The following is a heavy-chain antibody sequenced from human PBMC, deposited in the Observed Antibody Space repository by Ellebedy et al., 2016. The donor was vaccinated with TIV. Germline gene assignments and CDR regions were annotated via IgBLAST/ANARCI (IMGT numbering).Heavy chain of an antibody. CDR3: AKYTPGGGGRGI. J-gene: IGHJ3*02. D-gene: IGHD4-23*01. CDR2: NYGST. V-gene: IGHV4-59*12. Sequence: SETLSLTCTVSGGSISSDHWSWIRQAPGKGLEWIGNNYGSTNYNPSLKSRVTMSVDTSKNQFSLNLSSVTAADTAVYYCAKYTPGGGGRGIWGPGTMVTVSS. CDR1: GGSISSDH.